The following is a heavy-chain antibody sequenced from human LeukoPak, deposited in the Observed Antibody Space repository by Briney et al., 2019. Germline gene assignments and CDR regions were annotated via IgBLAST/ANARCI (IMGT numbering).Heavy chain of an antibody. CDR2: INAGNGNT. Sequence: ASVKASCKASGYAFTSYAMHWVRQAPGQRLEWMGWINAGNGNTKYSQEFQGRVTITRDTSASTAYMELSSLRSEDMAVYYCARERLGINWFDPWGQGTLVTVSS. CDR1: GYAFTSYA. V-gene: IGHV1-3*03. J-gene: IGHJ5*02. D-gene: IGHD3-16*01. CDR3: ARERLGINWFDP.